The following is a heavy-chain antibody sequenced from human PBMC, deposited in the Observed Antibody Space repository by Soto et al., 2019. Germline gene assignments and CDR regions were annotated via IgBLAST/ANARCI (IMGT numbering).Heavy chain of an antibody. CDR1: GFTFSSCT. CDR3: AVCSGGACHQTYGMDV. CDR2: ISPSTSHI. V-gene: IGHV3-21*01. Sequence: EVHLVESGGGLVKPGGSLRLSCAVSGFTFSSCTMNWVRQAPGKGLEWVSSISPSTSHIYYADSVKGRFTISRDNAKNSLFLQMNSLRAEDTAVDYGAVCSGGACHQTYGMDVWGQGTTVTVSS. J-gene: IGHJ6*02. D-gene: IGHD2-15*01.